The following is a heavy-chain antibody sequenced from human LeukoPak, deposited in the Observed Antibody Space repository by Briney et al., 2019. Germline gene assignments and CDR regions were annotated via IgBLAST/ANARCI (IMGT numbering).Heavy chain of an antibody. Sequence: PSETLSLTCTVSGGSISSYYWSWIRQPPGKGLEWIGYIYYSGSTNYNPSLKSRVTISVDTSKNQFSLKLSSVTAADTAVYYCARELTPYGSGYYFDYWGQGTLVTVSS. CDR1: GGSISSYY. J-gene: IGHJ4*02. CDR3: ARELTPYGSGYYFDY. V-gene: IGHV4-59*12. CDR2: IYYSGST. D-gene: IGHD3-10*01.